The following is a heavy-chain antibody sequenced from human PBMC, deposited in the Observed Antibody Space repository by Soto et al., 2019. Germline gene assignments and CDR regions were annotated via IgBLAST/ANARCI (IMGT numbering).Heavy chain of an antibody. D-gene: IGHD3-22*01. CDR2: ISYSGST. CDR1: GGSISSGGYY. J-gene: IGHJ4*02. CDR3: ARDALSRDSI. Sequence: QVQLQESGPGLVKPSQTLSLTCTVSGGSISSGGYYWSWIRQHPGKGLEWIGYISYSGSTYYNPSLASXVXKXXDTAKNQLPLKLSSVTAADTAVYYCARDALSRDSIWGQGTLVTVSS. V-gene: IGHV4-31*03.